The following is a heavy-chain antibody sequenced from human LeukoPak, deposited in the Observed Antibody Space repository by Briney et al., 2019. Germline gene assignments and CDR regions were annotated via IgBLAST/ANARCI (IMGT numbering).Heavy chain of an antibody. Sequence: GGSLRLSCAASGFTFSSYSMNWVRQAPGKGLEWVAVIWYDGSEKHHADSVKGRFTISRDNSKNTLYLQMNSLRAEDTAVYYCARDGCGGDCYLADYWGQGTLVTVSS. CDR1: GFTFSSYS. CDR2: IWYDGSEK. CDR3: ARDGCGGDCYLADY. J-gene: IGHJ4*02. D-gene: IGHD2-21*02. V-gene: IGHV3-33*08.